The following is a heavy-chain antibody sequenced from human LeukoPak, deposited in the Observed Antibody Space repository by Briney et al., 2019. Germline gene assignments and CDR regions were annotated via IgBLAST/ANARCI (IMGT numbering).Heavy chain of an antibody. CDR1: GGSISGSSYY. V-gene: IGHV4-39*07. D-gene: IGHD6-13*01. Sequence: SSETLSLTCTVSGGSISGSSYYWGWIRQPPGKGLEWIGSIYYSGSTYYNPSLKSRVTISVDTSKNQFSLKLSSVTAADTAVYYCARGSSSWLFGINEYFQHWGQGTLVTVSS. CDR2: IYYSGST. CDR3: ARGSSSWLFGINEYFQH. J-gene: IGHJ1*01.